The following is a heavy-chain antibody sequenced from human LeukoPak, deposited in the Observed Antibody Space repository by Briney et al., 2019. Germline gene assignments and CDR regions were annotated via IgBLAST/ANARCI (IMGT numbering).Heavy chain of an antibody. V-gene: IGHV4-31*03. CDR3: ARGPRNDFWSGYLAHNWFDP. D-gene: IGHD3-3*01. Sequence: SQTLSLTCTVSGGSISSGGYYWSWIRQHPGKGLEWIGYIYYSGSTYYNPSLKSRVTISVDTSKNQFSLKLSSVTAADTAVYYCARGPRNDFWSGYLAHNWFDPWGQGTLVTVSS. CDR2: IYYSGST. J-gene: IGHJ5*02. CDR1: GGSISSGGYY.